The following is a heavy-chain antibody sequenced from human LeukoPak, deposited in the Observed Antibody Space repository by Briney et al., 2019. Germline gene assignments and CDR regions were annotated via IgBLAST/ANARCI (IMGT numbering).Heavy chain of an antibody. CDR3: ATVIPFDY. J-gene: IGHJ4*02. V-gene: IGHV1-18*01. CDR2: ISAYNGNT. Sequence: ASVKVSCKASGYTFTSYGISWVRQAPGQGLEWMGWISAYNGNTNYAQKLQGRVTMTTDTSASATYMELRSLRSDDTAVYYCATVIPFDYWGQGTLVTVSS. CDR1: GYTFTSYG. D-gene: IGHD3-16*02.